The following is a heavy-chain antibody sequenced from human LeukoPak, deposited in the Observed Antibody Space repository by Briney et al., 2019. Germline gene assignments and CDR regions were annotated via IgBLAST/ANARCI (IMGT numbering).Heavy chain of an antibody. CDR3: AKDHGFDSSGYYYLDWSDY. D-gene: IGHD3-22*01. Sequence: PGGSLRLSCAASGFTFSSYAMSWVRQAPGKGLEWVSAISGSGGSTYYADSVKGRFTISRDNSKNTLYLQTNSLRAEDTAVYYCAKDHGFDSSGYYYLDWSDYWGQGTLVTVSS. J-gene: IGHJ4*02. CDR2: ISGSGGST. V-gene: IGHV3-23*01. CDR1: GFTFSSYA.